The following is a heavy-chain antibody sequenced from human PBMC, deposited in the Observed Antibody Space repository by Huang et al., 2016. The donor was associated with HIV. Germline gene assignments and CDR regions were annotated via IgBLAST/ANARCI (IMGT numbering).Heavy chain of an antibody. Sequence: QVQLVQSGAEMKKSGSSVKVSCKASGGTVSSVSFTWVRQAPGHGLEWMGGIIPLQDTTDLAQKVRGRVTLTADESTKTAFMELSGLTSQDTAVYYCARGVGNSNRGFDIWGQGTLVTVS. J-gene: IGHJ4*02. CDR3: ARGVGNSNRGFDI. CDR1: GGTVSSVS. D-gene: IGHD5-18*01. CDR2: IIPLQDTT. V-gene: IGHV1-69*13.